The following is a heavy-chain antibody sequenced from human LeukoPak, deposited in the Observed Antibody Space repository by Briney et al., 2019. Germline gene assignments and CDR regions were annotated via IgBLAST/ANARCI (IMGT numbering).Heavy chain of an antibody. D-gene: IGHD3-10*01. V-gene: IGHV4-4*07. J-gene: IGHJ6*02. Sequence: SSETLSLTCSVSGGSIISYYWTWIRQPAGKGLEWIGRIYGSGSTNYNPSLKSRVTMSVDTSKNQVSLKLRSVTAADTAVYYCARDRRFGDTRGHYYHGMDAWGQGTTVIVSS. CDR2: IYGSGST. CDR1: GGSIISYY. CDR3: ARDRRFGDTRGHYYHGMDA.